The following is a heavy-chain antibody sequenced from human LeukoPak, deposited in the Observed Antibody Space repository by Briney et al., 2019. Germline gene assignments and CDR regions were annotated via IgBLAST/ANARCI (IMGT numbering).Heavy chain of an antibody. V-gene: IGHV3-30*18. CDR3: AKDSPPTGSYFYY. J-gene: IGHJ4*02. CDR2: ISYDGSNK. Sequence: GGSLRLSCAASGFTFSDYYMTWIRLAPGKGLEWVAVISYDGSNKYYADSVKGRFTISRDNSKNTLYLQMNSLRGEDTAVYYCAKDSPPTGSYFYYWGQGTLVTVSS. CDR1: GFTFSDYY. D-gene: IGHD1-26*01.